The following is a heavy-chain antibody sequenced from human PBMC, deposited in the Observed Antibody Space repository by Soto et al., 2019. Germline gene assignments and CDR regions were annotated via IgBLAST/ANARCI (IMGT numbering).Heavy chain of an antibody. CDR2: IYPGDSDT. CDR3: ARQQYLVGGYGMDV. D-gene: IGHD4-4*01. V-gene: IGHV5-51*01. CDR1: GYSFISNW. J-gene: IGHJ6*02. Sequence: GESLKISCKGSGYSFISNWIVWARQMPGKGLEWMGIIYPGDSDTRYSPSFQGQVTISVDKSISTAYLQWSTLKASDTAIYYCARQQYLVGGYGMDVWGQGTTVTVSS.